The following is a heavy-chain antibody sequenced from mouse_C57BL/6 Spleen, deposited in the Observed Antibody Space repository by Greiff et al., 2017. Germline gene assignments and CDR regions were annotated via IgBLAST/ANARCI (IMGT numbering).Heavy chain of an antibody. CDR2: ISSGSSTI. Sequence: EVMLVESGGGLVKPGGSLKLSCAASGFTFSDYGMHWVRQAPEKGLEWVAYISSGSSTIYYADTVKGRFPISRDNAKKTLFLQMTSLRSEDTAMYYCARPFSDYGSSSYAMDYWGQGTSVTVSS. D-gene: IGHD1-1*01. CDR1: GFTFSDYG. CDR3: ARPFSDYGSSSYAMDY. J-gene: IGHJ4*01. V-gene: IGHV5-17*01.